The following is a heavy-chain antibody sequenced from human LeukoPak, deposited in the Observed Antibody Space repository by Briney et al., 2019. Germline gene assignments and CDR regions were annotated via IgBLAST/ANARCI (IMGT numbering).Heavy chain of an antibody. J-gene: IGHJ4*02. Sequence: GGSLRLSCAASGFTFSSYSMNWVRQAPGKGLEWASSISRSSSYIYYADSVKGRFTISRDNAKNSLYLQMNSLRAEDTAVYYCARSEYNWNYFDYWGQGTLVTVSS. CDR3: ARSEYNWNYFDY. CDR2: ISRSSSYI. D-gene: IGHD1-20*01. V-gene: IGHV3-21*01. CDR1: GFTFSSYS.